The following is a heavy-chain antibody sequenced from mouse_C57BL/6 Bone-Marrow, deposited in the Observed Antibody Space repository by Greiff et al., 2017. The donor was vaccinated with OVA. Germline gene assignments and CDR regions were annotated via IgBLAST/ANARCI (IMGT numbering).Heavy chain of an antibody. J-gene: IGHJ1*03. CDR2: IYPRSGNT. CDR3: ASYDYDGRNWYFDV. D-gene: IGHD2-4*01. Sequence: QVQLKESGAELARPGASVKLSCKASGYTFTSYGISWVKQRTGQGLEWIGEIYPRSGNTYYNEKFKGKATLTADKSSSTAYMELRSLTSEDSAVYFCASYDYDGRNWYFDVWGTGTTVTVSS. CDR1: GYTFTSYG. V-gene: IGHV1-81*01.